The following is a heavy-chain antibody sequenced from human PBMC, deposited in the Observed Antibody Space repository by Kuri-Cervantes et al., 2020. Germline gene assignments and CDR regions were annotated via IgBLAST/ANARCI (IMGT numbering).Heavy chain of an antibody. V-gene: IGHV3-23*01. CDR3: AREYYGDYY. CDR1: GITLSNAW. D-gene: IGHD4-17*01. Sequence: GESLKISCVGSGITLSNAWMSWVRQAPGKGLEWVSGISGSGGTTYYADSVKGRSTISRDNSKNTLYLQMNSLRAEDTALYCCAREYYGDYYWGQGTQVTVSS. J-gene: IGHJ4*02. CDR2: ISGSGGTT.